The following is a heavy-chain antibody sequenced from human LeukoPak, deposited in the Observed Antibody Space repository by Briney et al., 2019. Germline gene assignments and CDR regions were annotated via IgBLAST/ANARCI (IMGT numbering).Heavy chain of an antibody. CDR2: MSSSGSVI. Sequence: PGGSLRLSCSASGFTFSDYYVSWIRQAPGKGLEWVSYMSSSGSVIYYADSAKGRITISRDNAKNSLYLQMNNLRVEDTAMYYCARSRSGQYWGQGTLVSVSS. CDR1: GFTFSDYY. D-gene: IGHD3-3*01. CDR3: ARSRSGQY. V-gene: IGHV3-11*01. J-gene: IGHJ4*02.